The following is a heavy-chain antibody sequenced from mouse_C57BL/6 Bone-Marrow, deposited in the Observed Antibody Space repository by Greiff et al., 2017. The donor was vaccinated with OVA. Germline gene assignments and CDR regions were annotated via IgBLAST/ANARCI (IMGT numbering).Heavy chain of an antibody. V-gene: IGHV5-6*01. CDR1: GFTFSSYG. Sequence: EVQRVESGGDLVKPGGSLKLSCAASGFTFSSYGMSWVRQTPDKRLEWVATISSGGSYTYYPDSVKGRFTISRDNAKNTLYLQMSSLKSEDTAMYYCARPVLLLYYFDYWGQGTTLTVSS. D-gene: IGHD2-1*01. CDR2: ISSGGSYT. J-gene: IGHJ2*01. CDR3: ARPVLLLYYFDY.